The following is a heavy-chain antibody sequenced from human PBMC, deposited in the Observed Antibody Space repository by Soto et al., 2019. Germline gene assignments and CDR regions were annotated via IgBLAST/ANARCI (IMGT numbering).Heavy chain of an antibody. J-gene: IGHJ6*03. D-gene: IGHD3-3*01. V-gene: IGHV4-34*01. CDR3: AHGTGGSRCDFWSQYYYMDV. CDR1: GGSFSGYY. CDR2: INHSGST. Sequence: SETLSLTCAVYGGSFSGYYWSWIRQPPGKGLEWIGEINHSGSTNYNPSLKSRVTISVDTSKNRFSLKLSSVTAADTAVYYCAHGTGGSRCDFWSQYYYMDVWGKGTTVTVSS.